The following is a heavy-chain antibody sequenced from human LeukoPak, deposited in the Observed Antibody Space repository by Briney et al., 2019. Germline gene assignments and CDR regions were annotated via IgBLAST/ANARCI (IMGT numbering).Heavy chain of an antibody. CDR1: GGSISSYY. CDR3: TRQYCIGGNCDTFDY. Sequence: SETLSLTCTVSGGSISSYYWSWIRRPPGKGLEWIGYIYYSGSTNFNPSLKSRVTMSIDTSKNQFSLKLSSVTAADTAVYYCTRQYCIGGNCDTFDYWGQGTLVTVSS. J-gene: IGHJ4*02. V-gene: IGHV4-59*08. CDR2: IYYSGST. D-gene: IGHD2-15*01.